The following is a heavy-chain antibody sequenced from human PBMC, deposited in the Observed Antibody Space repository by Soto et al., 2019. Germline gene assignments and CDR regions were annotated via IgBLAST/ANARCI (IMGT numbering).Heavy chain of an antibody. CDR1: GFTFSSYS. J-gene: IGHJ4*02. CDR3: ARDAGTEDDILTGYSH. CDR2: ISSSSSTI. Sequence: PGGSLRLSCAASGFTFSSYSMNWVRQAPGKGLEWVSYISSSSSTIYYADSVKGRFTISRDNAKNSLYLQMNSLRAEDTAVYYCARDAGTEDDILTGYSHWGQGTLVTVSS. V-gene: IGHV3-48*04. D-gene: IGHD3-9*01.